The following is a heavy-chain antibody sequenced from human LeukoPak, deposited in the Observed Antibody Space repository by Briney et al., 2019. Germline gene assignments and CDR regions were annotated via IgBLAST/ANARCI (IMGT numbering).Heavy chain of an antibody. CDR1: GGSISSGSYY. D-gene: IGHD1-26*01. Sequence: SQTLSLTCTVSGGSISSGSYYWSCIRQPAGKGLEWIGRIYTSGSTNYNPSLKSRVTISVDTSKNQFSLKLSSVTAADTAVYYCAGGGRGSSSPLDYWGQGTLVTVSS. J-gene: IGHJ4*02. V-gene: IGHV4-61*02. CDR2: IYTSGST. CDR3: AGGGRGSSSPLDY.